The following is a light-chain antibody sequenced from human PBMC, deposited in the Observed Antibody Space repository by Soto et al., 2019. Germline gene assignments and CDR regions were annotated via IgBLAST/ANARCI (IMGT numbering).Light chain of an antibody. CDR2: NNN. Sequence: SALTQPPSASGTPGQTVIISCSGSRSDIGSNSVNWYQHLPGTAPKLLIYNNNQRPSGVPDRFSGSKSGTSASLAISGLQSEDEADYYCAAWDDSLTGPVFGTGTKVTV. J-gene: IGLJ1*01. CDR1: RSDIGSNS. V-gene: IGLV1-44*01. CDR3: AAWDDSLTGPV.